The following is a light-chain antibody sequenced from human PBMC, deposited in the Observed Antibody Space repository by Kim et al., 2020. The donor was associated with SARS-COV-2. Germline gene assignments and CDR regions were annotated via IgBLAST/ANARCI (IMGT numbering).Light chain of an antibody. CDR3: QQLNSYPLT. J-gene: IGKJ4*01. CDR2: SAS. Sequence: ASVGDRVTITCRASQGISSYLALYQQKPGLAPKVLIYSASTLQSGVPSRFSGSGSGTDFTLTISSLQPEDFATYYCQQLNSYPLTFGGGTKVDIK. CDR1: QGISSY. V-gene: IGKV1-9*01.